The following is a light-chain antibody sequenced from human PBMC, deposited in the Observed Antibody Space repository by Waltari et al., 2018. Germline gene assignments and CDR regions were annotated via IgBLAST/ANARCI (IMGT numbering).Light chain of an antibody. CDR2: EVT. J-gene: IGLJ2*01. Sequence: QSALTQPASVSGSPGQSITISCTGTSHDVGNYDLVSWYQQHPGKAPKLIIYEVTKRPSGFSNRFSGYKSGNTASLTIAGLHTEDEGDYYGCSYSGDLSFGVVFGGGTKLTVL. CDR3: CSYSGDLSFGVV. CDR1: SHDVGNYDL. V-gene: IGLV2-23*02.